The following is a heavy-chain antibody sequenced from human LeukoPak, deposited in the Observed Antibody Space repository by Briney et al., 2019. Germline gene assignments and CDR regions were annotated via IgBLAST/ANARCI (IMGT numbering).Heavy chain of an antibody. CDR2: IYYSGST. J-gene: IGHJ4*02. V-gene: IGHV4-39*07. CDR1: GGSISSSSYY. CDR3: AREGDYVDC. Sequence: SETLSLTCTVSGGSISSSSYYWGWVRQPPGKGLEWIGSIYYSGSTYYNPSLKSRVTISVDTSKNQFSLKLSSVTAADTAVYYCAREGDYVDCWGQGTLVTVSS.